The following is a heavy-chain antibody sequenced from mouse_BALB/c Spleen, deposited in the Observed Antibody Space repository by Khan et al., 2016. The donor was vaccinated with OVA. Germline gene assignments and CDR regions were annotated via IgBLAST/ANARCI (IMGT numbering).Heavy chain of an antibody. V-gene: IGHV14-3*02. CDR2: ITPANGNT. J-gene: IGHJ1*01. CDR3: VRSSYAPGNFDV. CDR1: GFNIKDTY. D-gene: IGHD2-10*01. Sequence: VQLQQSGAELVKPGASVKLSCTASGFNIKDTYIHWVKQRPEQGLEWIGRITPANGNTEYDPKFQGKATMRADTSSNTAYLQLSSLTSGDTAVYYCVRSSYAPGNFDVWGAGTTVTVSS.